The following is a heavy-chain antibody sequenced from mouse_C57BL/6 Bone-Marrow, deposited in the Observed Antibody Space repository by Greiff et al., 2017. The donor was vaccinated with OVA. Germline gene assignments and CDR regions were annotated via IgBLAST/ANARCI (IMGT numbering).Heavy chain of an antibody. CDR2: IRNKANGYTT. CDR1: GFTFTDYY. V-gene: IGHV7-3*01. D-gene: IGHD2-4*01. Sequence: EVKLVESGGGLVQPGGSLSLSCAASGFTFTDYYMSWVRQPPGKALEWLGFIRNKANGYTTEYSASVKGRFTISRDNSQSILYLQMNALRAEDSATYYCARYGDDYDVYDFDGWGQGTTLTVAS. J-gene: IGHJ2*01. CDR3: ARYGDDYDVYDFDG.